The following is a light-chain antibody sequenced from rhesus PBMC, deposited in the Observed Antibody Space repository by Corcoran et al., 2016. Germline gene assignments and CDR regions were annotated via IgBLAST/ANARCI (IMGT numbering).Light chain of an antibody. CDR3: QQHNSYPPT. Sequence: DIQMTQSPYSLSASVGDTVTITCRASQGISHYLAWYKQKPGKAPKPRLNYASNLESGVLSRFSGSGSGTELTRTISSLQPEDFAIYYCQQHNSYPPTVGVGTKVEIK. CDR2: YAS. V-gene: IGKV1S14*01. J-gene: IGKJ4*01. CDR1: QGISHY.